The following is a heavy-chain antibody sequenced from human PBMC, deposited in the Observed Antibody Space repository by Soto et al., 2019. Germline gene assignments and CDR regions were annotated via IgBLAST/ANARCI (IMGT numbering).Heavy chain of an antibody. Sequence: GGSLRLSCAASGFTFSSYSMNWVRQAPGKGLEWVSSISSSSSYIYYADSVKGRFTISRDNAKNSLYLQMNSLRAEDTAVYYCASVPGVVVAADNWFDPWGQGTLVTVSS. D-gene: IGHD2-15*01. CDR2: ISSSSSYI. CDR3: ASVPGVVVAADNWFDP. J-gene: IGHJ5*02. V-gene: IGHV3-21*01. CDR1: GFTFSSYS.